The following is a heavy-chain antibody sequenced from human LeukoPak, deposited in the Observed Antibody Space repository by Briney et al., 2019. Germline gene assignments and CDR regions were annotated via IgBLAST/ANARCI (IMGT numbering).Heavy chain of an antibody. CDR3: ARGLSSSVKVGP. CDR2: ITANTRGSIT. V-gene: IGHV3-21*01. J-gene: IGHJ5*02. D-gene: IGHD6-13*01. Sequence: PGGSLRLSCVTSGFSFSTYDMSWVRQAPGKGLEWVSGITANTRGSITYYADSVKGRFTISRDNAKNSLYLQMNSLRAEDTAVYYCARGLSSSVKVGPWGQGTLVTVSS. CDR1: GFSFSTYD.